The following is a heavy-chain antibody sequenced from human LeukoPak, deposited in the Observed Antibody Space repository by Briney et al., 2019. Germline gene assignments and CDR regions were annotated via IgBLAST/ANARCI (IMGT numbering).Heavy chain of an antibody. Sequence: SETLSLTCTVSGGSLISYYWSWIRQPPGQGLEWIAYIHSSGYTNYNPSLRSRVTISVDTSKNHFSLTVTSVTAADTAVYYCAQLQGPNSGSYDYFDPWGQGTLVTVSS. V-gene: IGHV4-4*09. CDR2: IHSSGYT. D-gene: IGHD1-26*01. J-gene: IGHJ5*02. CDR1: GGSLISYY. CDR3: AQLQGPNSGSYDYFDP.